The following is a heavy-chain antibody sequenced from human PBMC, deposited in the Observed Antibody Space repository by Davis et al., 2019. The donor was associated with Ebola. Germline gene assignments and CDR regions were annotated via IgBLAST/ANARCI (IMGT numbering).Heavy chain of an antibody. Sequence: ASVKVSCKASGYSFTTYAINWVRQAPGQGLQWMGWINFNTGSPTYAQGFTGRFVFSLDTSVSMAYLQITSLRADDTAIYYCVRDAIDGYNWSHWGQGTLVTVSS. V-gene: IGHV7-4-1*04. CDR1: GYSFTTYA. D-gene: IGHD5-24*01. CDR3: VRDAIDGYNWSH. J-gene: IGHJ4*02. CDR2: INFNTGSP.